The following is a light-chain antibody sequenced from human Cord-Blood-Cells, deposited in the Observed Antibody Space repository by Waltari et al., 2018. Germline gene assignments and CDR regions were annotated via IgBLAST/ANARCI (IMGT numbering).Light chain of an antibody. CDR3: SSYTSSSTYV. CDR1: SSDVGCYNY. V-gene: IGLV2-14*01. CDR2: EVS. Sequence: QSTLTQPASVSGSPGQSITISCTGTSSDVGCYNYVSWYQQHPGKAPKLMIYEVSNRPSGVSNRFSGSKSGNTASLTISGIQAEDEADYYCSSYTSSSTYVFGTGTKVTVL. J-gene: IGLJ1*01.